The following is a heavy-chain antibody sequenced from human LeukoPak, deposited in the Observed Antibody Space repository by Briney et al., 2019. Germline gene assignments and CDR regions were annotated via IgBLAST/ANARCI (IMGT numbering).Heavy chain of an antibody. J-gene: IGHJ4*02. V-gene: IGHV3-30-3*01. D-gene: IGHD3-10*01. CDR2: ISYDGSNK. CDR3: ARGSWRLVRGAASFES. CDR1: GFTFSSYA. Sequence: GRSLRLSCAASGFTFSSYAMHWVREAAGKGLEWVAVISYDGSNKYYADSVKGRFTISRDNSKNTLYLQTNSLRAEDTAVYYCARGSWRLVRGAASFESWGQGTLVTVSS.